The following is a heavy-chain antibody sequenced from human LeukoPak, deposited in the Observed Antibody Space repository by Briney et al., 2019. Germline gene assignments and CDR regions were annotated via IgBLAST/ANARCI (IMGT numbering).Heavy chain of an antibody. CDR2: IYHSGST. CDR1: GGSISSYY. D-gene: IGHD5-18*01. V-gene: IGHV4-59*12. Sequence: SETLSLTCTVSGGSISSYYWGWIRQPPGKGLEWIGNIYHSGSTDHNPSLKSRVTISVDTSKNQFSLKMRFVTAADTGVYYCARDGTAQGPNWFDPWGQGTLVTVSS. CDR3: ARDGTAQGPNWFDP. J-gene: IGHJ5*02.